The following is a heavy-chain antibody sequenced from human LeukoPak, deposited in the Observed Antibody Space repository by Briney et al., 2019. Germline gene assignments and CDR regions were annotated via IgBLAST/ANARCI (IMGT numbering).Heavy chain of an antibody. CDR2: ISGSGGGT. J-gene: IGHJ4*02. V-gene: IGHV3-23*01. CDR1: GFTFSSYA. CDR3: ARDWGSYSSSWFLNAFDY. Sequence: GGSLRLSCAASGFTFSSYAMSWVRQAPGKGLEWVSAISGSGGGTYYADSVKGRFTISRDNAKNSLYLQMNSLRAEDTAVYYCARDWGSYSSSWFLNAFDYWGQGTLVTVSS. D-gene: IGHD6-13*01.